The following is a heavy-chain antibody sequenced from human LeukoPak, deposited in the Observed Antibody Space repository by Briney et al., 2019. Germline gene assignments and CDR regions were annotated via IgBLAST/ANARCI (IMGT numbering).Heavy chain of an antibody. Sequence: SVKVSCKASGGTFSSYTISWVRQAPGQGLEWMGRIIPILGIANYAQKFQGRVTITADKSTSTAYMELSSLRSEDTAVYYCARDLLGSDGMDVWGQGTTVTVSS. CDR2: IIPILGIA. CDR3: ARDLLGSDGMDV. CDR1: GGTFSSYT. D-gene: IGHD1-26*01. J-gene: IGHJ6*02. V-gene: IGHV1-69*04.